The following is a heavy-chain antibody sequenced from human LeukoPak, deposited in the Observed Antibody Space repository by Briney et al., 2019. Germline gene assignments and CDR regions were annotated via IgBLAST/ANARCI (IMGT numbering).Heavy chain of an antibody. V-gene: IGHV3-72*01. CDR2: IRNKADSYIT. Sequence: GGSLRLSCAASGFTFSDHFMDWVRQAPGKGLEWVGRIRNKADSYITEYAASVKGRFTISRDDSKISLYLQMNSLKTEDTAVYYCVRLWDRWFDSWGQGTLVTVSS. J-gene: IGHJ5*01. CDR1: GFTFSDHF. CDR3: VRLWDRWFDS. D-gene: IGHD1-14*01.